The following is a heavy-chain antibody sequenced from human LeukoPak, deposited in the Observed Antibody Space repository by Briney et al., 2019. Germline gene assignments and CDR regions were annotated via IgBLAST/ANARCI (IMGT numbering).Heavy chain of an antibody. CDR3: ARDGNPYCSGGNCFLDH. J-gene: IGHJ4*02. Sequence: PGGSLRLSCAASGFTFSIYAMSWVRQAPGKGREGGSVISDSGGRTYYTDSVGGRFTISRDNSKNTVYLLMNSLRVDDTAVYYCARDGNPYCSGGNCFLDHWGQGTLVTVSS. CDR2: ISDSGGRT. D-gene: IGHD2-15*01. V-gene: IGHV3-23*01. CDR1: GFTFSIYA.